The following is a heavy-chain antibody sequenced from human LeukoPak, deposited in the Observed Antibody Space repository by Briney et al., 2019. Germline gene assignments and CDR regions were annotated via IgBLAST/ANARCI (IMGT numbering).Heavy chain of an antibody. CDR2: ISWDGGST. Sequence: GGSLRLSCAASGFTFDDYAMHWVRQAPGKGLEWVSLISWDGGSTYYADSVKGRFTISRDNSKNSLYLQMNSLRAEDTAVYYCARGTGLWGQGTLVTVSS. CDR1: GFTFDDYA. V-gene: IGHV3-43D*03. J-gene: IGHJ4*02. CDR3: ARGTGL. D-gene: IGHD3/OR15-3a*01.